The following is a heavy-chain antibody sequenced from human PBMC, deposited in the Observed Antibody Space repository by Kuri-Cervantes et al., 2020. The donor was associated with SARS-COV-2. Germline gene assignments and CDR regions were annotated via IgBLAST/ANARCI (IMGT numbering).Heavy chain of an antibody. CDR1: GFSLSNYW. V-gene: IGHV3-74*01. J-gene: IGHJ4*01. CDR3: AKDRVGDYIDYHFDY. Sequence: GESPKISCVVSGFSLSNYWMHWVRQPPGKGLVWLARINMGGTSISYADSVKGRFTISRDNSKNTLYLQMNSLSAEDTAVYYCAKDRVGDYIDYHFDYWGQGALVTVSS. D-gene: IGHD4-11*01. CDR2: INMGGTSI.